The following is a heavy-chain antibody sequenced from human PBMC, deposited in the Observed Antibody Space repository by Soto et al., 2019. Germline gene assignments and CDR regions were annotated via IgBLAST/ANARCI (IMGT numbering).Heavy chain of an antibody. D-gene: IGHD2-2*01. Sequence: GGSLRLSCAASGFTFSSYAMSWVRQAPGKGLEWVSAISGSGGSTYYADSVKGRFTISRDNSKNMLYLQMNSLRAEDTAVYYCAKLGCSSTSCYVWGEYYYYYYYMDVWGKGTTVTVSS. CDR2: ISGSGGST. CDR3: AKLGCSSTSCYVWGEYYYYYYYMDV. V-gene: IGHV3-23*01. CDR1: GFTFSSYA. J-gene: IGHJ6*03.